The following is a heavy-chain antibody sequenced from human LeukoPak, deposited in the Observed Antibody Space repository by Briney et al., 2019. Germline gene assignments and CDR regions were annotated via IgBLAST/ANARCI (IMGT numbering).Heavy chain of an antibody. CDR2: INPNSGGT. CDR1: GNTFTGYY. D-gene: IGHD2-2*02. CDR3: ARDLAPAVVVPAAIRNPFDY. Sequence: ASVKVSCKASGNTFTGYYMHWVRQAPGQGLEWMGWINPNSGGTNYAQKFQGRVTMTRDTSISTAYMELSRLRSDDTAVYYCARDLAPAVVVPAAIRNPFDYWGQGTLVTVSS. V-gene: IGHV1-2*02. J-gene: IGHJ4*02.